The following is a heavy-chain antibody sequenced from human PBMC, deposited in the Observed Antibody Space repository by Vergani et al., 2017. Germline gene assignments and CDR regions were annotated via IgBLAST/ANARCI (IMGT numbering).Heavy chain of an antibody. D-gene: IGHD4-23*01. CDR1: GGSVSSGSYY. CDR2: IYYSGST. Sequence: QVQLQESGPGLVKPSETLSLTCTVSGGSVSSGSYYWSWIRQPPGKGLEWIGYIYYSGSTNYNPSLKSRVTISVDTSKNQFSLKLGSVTAADTAVYYCARVGSTTTVVTPDGKYYYYGMDFWGQGTTVTVSS. V-gene: IGHV4-61*01. CDR3: ARVGSTTTVVTPDGKYYYYGMDF. J-gene: IGHJ6*02.